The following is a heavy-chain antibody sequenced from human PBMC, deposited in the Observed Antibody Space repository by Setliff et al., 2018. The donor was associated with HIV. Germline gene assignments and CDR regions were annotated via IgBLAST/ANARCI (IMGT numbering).Heavy chain of an antibody. CDR2: INHSGNN. CDR3: TRHWRGGLDY. Sequence: SETLSLTCAVYGGSFSGYYWSWIRQPPGKGLEWIGEINHSGNNNYNPSLKSRVTLSVDTSKNQFSLNMSSVNAADTAVYYCTRHWRGGLDYWGQGTMVTVSS. D-gene: IGHD1-1*01. V-gene: IGHV4-34*01. J-gene: IGHJ4*02. CDR1: GGSFSGYY.